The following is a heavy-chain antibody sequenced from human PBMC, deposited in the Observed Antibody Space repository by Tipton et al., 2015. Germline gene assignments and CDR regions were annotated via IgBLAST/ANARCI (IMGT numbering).Heavy chain of an antibody. Sequence: TLSLTCGVNNGDLSVYFWTWIRQSPGKGLEWIGEIRHTGMTKYKASLRPRVIMSIDTSKNQFSLNLSSVTAADTAVYYCARDGDTYSYFDYWGQGTLVTVSS. D-gene: IGHD2-21*02. CDR2: IRHTGMT. CDR3: ARDGDTYSYFDY. V-gene: IGHV4-34*01. J-gene: IGHJ4*02. CDR1: NGDLSVYF.